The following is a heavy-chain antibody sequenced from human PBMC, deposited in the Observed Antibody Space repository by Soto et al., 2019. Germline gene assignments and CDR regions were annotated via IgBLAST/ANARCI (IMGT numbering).Heavy chain of an antibody. Sequence: SETLSLTCAVSSGSISSSNWWSWVRQPPGKGLEWIGEIYHSGSTNYNPSLKSRVTISVDKSKNQFSLKLSSVTAADMAVYYCARGVGYCSSTSCYPYYFDYWGQGTLVTVSS. V-gene: IGHV4-4*02. CDR1: SGSISSSNW. D-gene: IGHD2-2*01. J-gene: IGHJ4*02. CDR2: IYHSGST. CDR3: ARGVGYCSSTSCYPYYFDY.